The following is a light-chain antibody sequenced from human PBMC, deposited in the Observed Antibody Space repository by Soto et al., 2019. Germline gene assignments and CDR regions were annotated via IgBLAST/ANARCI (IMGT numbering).Light chain of an antibody. CDR1: ESLLHRNGNTY. CDR3: VQATHFPWT. Sequence: EIVLTQAPLSSPVTLGQPASISCTSIESLLHRNGNTYLSWLHQRPGQPPRLLIYHVSSRFSGIPDRFSGSGGGRHFTLRISRVEAEDVGFYYCVQATHFPWTFAQGTRVEV. V-gene: IGKV2-24*01. CDR2: HVS. J-gene: IGKJ1*01.